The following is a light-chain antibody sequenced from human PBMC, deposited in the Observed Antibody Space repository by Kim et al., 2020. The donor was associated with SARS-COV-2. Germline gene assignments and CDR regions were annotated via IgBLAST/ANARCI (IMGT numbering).Light chain of an antibody. Sequence: GTRVTISCSGSSSNIGAGYAVHWYQQLPGTAPKLLIYDNSNRPSGVPDRFSGSKSGTSASLAITGLQAEDEADYYCQSYDTSLGYVFGTGTKVTVL. CDR3: QSYDTSLGYV. CDR1: SSNIGAGYA. J-gene: IGLJ1*01. V-gene: IGLV1-40*01. CDR2: DNS.